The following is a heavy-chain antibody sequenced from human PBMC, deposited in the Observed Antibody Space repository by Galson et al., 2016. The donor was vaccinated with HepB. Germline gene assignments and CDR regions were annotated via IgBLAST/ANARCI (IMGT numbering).Heavy chain of an antibody. CDR3: ARESCQGYCLSHYYGMDV. V-gene: IGHV3-7*01. Sequence: SLRLSCAASGFTFSSYWMGWVRQAPGKGLEWVANIKQDGSEKYYVDSVKGRFTISRDNAKNSLHLQMNSLRAEDTAVYYCARESCQGYCLSHYYGMDVWGQGPTVPVSS. CDR1: GFTFSSYW. J-gene: IGHJ6*02. CDR2: IKQDGSEK. D-gene: IGHD3-22*01.